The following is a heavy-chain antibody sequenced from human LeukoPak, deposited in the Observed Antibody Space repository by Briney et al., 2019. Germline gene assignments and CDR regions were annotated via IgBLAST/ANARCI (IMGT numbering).Heavy chain of an antibody. CDR1: GYSFTSYW. V-gene: IGHV5-51*01. Sequence: GESLKISCKGSGYSFTSYWIGWVRQMPGKGLEWMGIIYPGDSDTRYSPSFQGQVTISADKSISTAYLQWSSLKASDIAMYYCARRKTSFYDSSGYEDYFDYWGQGTLVTVSS. CDR2: IYPGDSDT. D-gene: IGHD3-22*01. CDR3: ARRKTSFYDSSGYEDYFDY. J-gene: IGHJ4*02.